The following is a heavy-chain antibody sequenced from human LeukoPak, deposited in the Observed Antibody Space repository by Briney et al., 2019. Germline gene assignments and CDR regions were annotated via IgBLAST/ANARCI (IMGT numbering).Heavy chain of an antibody. Sequence: PGGSLRLSCAASGFIFSKYGRHWVRQAPGKGLDGVAVISCEGIKKYYADSVKGRFTISRDNSKNTLYLQVNSLRADDTAVYYCAKGVFSGWYGTHAFDLWGQGTMVTVSS. J-gene: IGHJ3*01. CDR1: GFIFSKYG. V-gene: IGHV3-30*19. CDR2: ISCEGIKK. D-gene: IGHD6-19*01. CDR3: AKGVFSGWYGTHAFDL.